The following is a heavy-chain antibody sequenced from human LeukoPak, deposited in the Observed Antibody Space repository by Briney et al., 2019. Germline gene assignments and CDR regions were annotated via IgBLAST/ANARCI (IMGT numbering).Heavy chain of an antibody. CDR3: AISPITMVRGVIAPFDY. CDR2: IYYSGST. V-gene: IGHV4-39*01. D-gene: IGHD3-10*01. J-gene: IGHJ4*02. Sequence: SETLSLTCTVSGGSISSSSYYWGWIRQPPGKGLEWIGSIYYSGSTYYNPSLKSRVTISVDTSKNQFSLKLSSVTAADTAVYYCAISPITMVRGVIAPFDYWGQGTLVTVSS. CDR1: GGSISSSSYY.